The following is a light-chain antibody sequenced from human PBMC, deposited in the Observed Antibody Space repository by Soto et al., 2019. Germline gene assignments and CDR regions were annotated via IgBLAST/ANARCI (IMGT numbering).Light chain of an antibody. V-gene: IGLV2-14*01. Sequence: QSALTQPASVSGSPGQSITISCIGTSSDVGGYNYVSWYQQHPGKVPKLMISEVTNRPPGVSNRFSGSKSGNTASLTISGLQTEDEADYYCSSYTSSSTWVFGGGTKLTVL. CDR2: EVT. J-gene: IGLJ3*02. CDR1: SSDVGGYNY. CDR3: SSYTSSSTWV.